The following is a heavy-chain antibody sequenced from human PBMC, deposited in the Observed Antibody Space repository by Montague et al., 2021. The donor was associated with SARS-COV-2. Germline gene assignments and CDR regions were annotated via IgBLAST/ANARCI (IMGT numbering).Heavy chain of an antibody. V-gene: IGHV3-30*04. CDR3: ARDAYEGWFGEFVYNWFDT. D-gene: IGHD3-10*01. J-gene: IGHJ5*02. CDR1: GFTFSDYT. Sequence: SLRLSCAASGFTFSDYTMHWVRQAPGKGLEWVAVISYDVSNENYADSVKGRFTISRDNSKNTLYLQMNSLRAADTAVYYCARDAYEGWFGEFVYNWFDTWGQGTLVTVAS. CDR2: ISYDVSNE.